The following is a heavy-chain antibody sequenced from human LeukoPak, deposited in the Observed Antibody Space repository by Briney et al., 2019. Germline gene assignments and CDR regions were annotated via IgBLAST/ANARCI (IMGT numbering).Heavy chain of an antibody. CDR3: ARSSRLDY. D-gene: IGHD2-2*01. J-gene: IGHJ4*02. CDR2: INHSGST. CDR1: GGSFSGYY. V-gene: IGHV4-34*01. Sequence: ASETLSLTCAVYGGSFSGYYWSWIGQPPGKGLEWIGEINHSGSTNYNPSLKSRVTISVDTSKNQFSLKLSSVTAADTAVYYCARSSRLDYWGQGTLVTVSS.